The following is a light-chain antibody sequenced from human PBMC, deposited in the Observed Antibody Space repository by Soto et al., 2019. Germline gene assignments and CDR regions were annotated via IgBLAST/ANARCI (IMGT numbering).Light chain of an antibody. CDR2: NVS. V-gene: IGLV2-14*03. J-gene: IGLJ2*01. Sequence: QSALTQPASVSGSPGQSITISCTGTNNDIGGYNYVSWYQQLAGRAPKLVINNVSSRPPGISDRFSGSKSGNTASLTISGLQAEDEANYYCSSYTINSTILFGGGTKLTVL. CDR1: NNDIGGYNY. CDR3: SSYTINSTIL.